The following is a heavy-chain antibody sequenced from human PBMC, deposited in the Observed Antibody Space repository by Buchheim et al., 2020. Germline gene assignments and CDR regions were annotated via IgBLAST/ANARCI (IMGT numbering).Heavy chain of an antibody. D-gene: IGHD5-18*01. CDR1: GGTFSSYT. Sequence: QVQLVQSGAEVKKPGSSVKVSCKASGGTFSSYTISWVRPAPGQGLGWMGRIIPILGIANYAKQFQGRVTITEDKSTSTAYMELSSLRSEDTAVYYCARRNSDGIRDSWIWFDPWGQGTL. J-gene: IGHJ5*02. V-gene: IGHV1-69*02. CDR2: IIPILGIA. CDR3: ARRNSDGIRDSWIWFDP.